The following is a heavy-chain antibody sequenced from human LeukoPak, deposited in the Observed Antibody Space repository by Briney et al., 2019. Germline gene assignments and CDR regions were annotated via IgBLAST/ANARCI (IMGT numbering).Heavy chain of an antibody. CDR2: LYYSGRT. CDR1: GGSISSSSYY. J-gene: IGHJ4*02. D-gene: IGHD3-10*01. CDR3: GRHPGGSGSPIDY. V-gene: IGHV4-39*01. Sequence: SETLSLTCTVSGGSISSSSYYWGWIRQPPGQGLEWIGSLYYSGRTYYNPSLESRVTISVDTSKNQFSLKLSSVTAADTAVYYCGRHPGGSGSPIDYWGQGTLVSVSS.